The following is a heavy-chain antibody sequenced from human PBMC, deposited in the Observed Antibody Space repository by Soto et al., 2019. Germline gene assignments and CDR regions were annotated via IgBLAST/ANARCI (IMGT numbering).Heavy chain of an antibody. CDR3: AKENGYSSSWFEFDY. CDR2: SGSGGST. V-gene: IGHV3-23*01. CDR1: GFTFSSYA. J-gene: IGHJ4*02. D-gene: IGHD6-13*01. Sequence: EVPLLESGGGLVQPGGSLRLSCAASGFTFSSYAMSWVRQAPGKGLEWVSASGSGGSTYYADSVKGRFTISRDNSKNTLYLQMNSLRAEDTAVYYCAKENGYSSSWFEFDYWGQGTLVTVSS.